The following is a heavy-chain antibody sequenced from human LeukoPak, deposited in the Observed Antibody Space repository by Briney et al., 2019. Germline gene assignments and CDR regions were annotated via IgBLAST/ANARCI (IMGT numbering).Heavy chain of an antibody. CDR2: ITGSSTT. CDR3: ASSNGHLDH. J-gene: IGHJ4*02. V-gene: IGHV3-48*02. D-gene: IGHD2-8*01. CDR1: GFTFSPYS. Sequence: GGSLRLSCAASGFTFSPYSMNWVRQAPGKGLEWVSYITGSSTTMYGDSVRGRFTISRGNAKNSLYLQMNSLRDEDTAVYYCASSNGHLDHWGQGTLVTVSS.